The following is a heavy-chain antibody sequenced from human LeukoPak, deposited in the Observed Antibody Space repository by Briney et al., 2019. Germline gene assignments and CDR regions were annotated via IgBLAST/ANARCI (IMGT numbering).Heavy chain of an antibody. V-gene: IGHV1-2*02. CDR3: ARGRGGSGSYYTDY. J-gene: IGHJ4*02. D-gene: IGHD3-10*01. Sequence: ASVKVSGKASGYTFTSYYMHWVRQAPGQGLEWMGWINPNSGGANYAQKLQGRVTMTTDTSTSTAYMELRSLRSDDTAVYYCARGRGGSGSYYTDYWGQGTLVTVSS. CDR1: GYTFTSYY. CDR2: INPNSGGA.